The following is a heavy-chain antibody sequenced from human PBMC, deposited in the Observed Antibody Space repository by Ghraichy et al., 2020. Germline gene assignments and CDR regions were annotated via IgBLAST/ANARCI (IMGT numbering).Heavy chain of an antibody. J-gene: IGHJ4*02. D-gene: IGHD2-8*02. V-gene: IGHV5-51*01. CDR3: ARRPLTGGPLDH. CDR1: GYNFTTYW. Sequence: GESLNISCRGSGYNFTTYWIAWVRQMPGKGLEWMGIIYPGDSDTRYTPSFQGQVTISADKANGVAYLQWTSLKASDTAVYFCARRPLTGGPLDHWGLGTLVTVSS. CDR2: IYPGDSDT.